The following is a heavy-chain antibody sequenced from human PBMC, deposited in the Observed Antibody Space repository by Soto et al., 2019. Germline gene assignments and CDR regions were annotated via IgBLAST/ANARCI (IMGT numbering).Heavy chain of an antibody. CDR1: GGTFSSYA. Sequence: SVKVSCKGSGGTFSSYAISWVRQAPGQGLEWMGGIIPIFGTANYAQKFQGRVTITADESTSTAYMELSSLRSEDTAVYYCARVNGYCSGVSCQRDYYYYGMAVWGQGTTVTVSS. CDR3: ARVNGYCSGVSCQRDYYYYGMAV. D-gene: IGHD2-15*01. CDR2: IIPIFGTA. V-gene: IGHV1-69*13. J-gene: IGHJ6*02.